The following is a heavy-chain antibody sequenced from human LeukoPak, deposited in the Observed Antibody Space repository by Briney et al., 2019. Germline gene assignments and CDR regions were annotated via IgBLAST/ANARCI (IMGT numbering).Heavy chain of an antibody. Sequence: PGGSLRLSCAASGFTFSSYAMSWVRQAPGKGLEWVSAISGSGGSTYYADSVKGRFTISRDNSKNTLYLQMNSLRAEDTAVYYCAKEAYCGGDCYSGYFDYWGQGTLVTVSS. CDR1: GFTFSSYA. J-gene: IGHJ4*02. CDR3: AKEAYCGGDCYSGYFDY. CDR2: ISGSGGST. V-gene: IGHV3-23*01. D-gene: IGHD2-21*02.